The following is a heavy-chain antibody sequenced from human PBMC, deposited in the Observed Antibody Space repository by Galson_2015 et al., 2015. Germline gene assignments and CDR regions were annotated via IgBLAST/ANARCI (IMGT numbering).Heavy chain of an antibody. CDR2: IVPVFGSA. V-gene: IGHV1-69*13. CDR1: GGSFNTYN. J-gene: IGHJ4*02. CDR3: ARYYGPGMDPPAFDY. Sequence: SVKVSCKASGGSFNTYNFNWVRQAPGQGLEWMGSIVPVFGSAKYAENFQGRLTITADESTRTVYMDLNSLKSDDTAVYYCARYYGPGMDPPAFDYWGQGTLVSVSS. D-gene: IGHD3-10*01.